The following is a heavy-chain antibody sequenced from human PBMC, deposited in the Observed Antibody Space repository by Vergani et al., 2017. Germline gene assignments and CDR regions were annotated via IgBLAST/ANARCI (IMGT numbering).Heavy chain of an antibody. Sequence: QVQLQESGPGLVKPSQTLSLTCTVSGGSISSGSYYWSWIRQPAGKGLEWIGRIHTSGSTNYNPSLKSRVTISVDTSKNQFSLKLSSVTAADTAVYYCAREDPGYNYYYYGMDVWGQGTTVTVSS. D-gene: IGHD5-12*01. CDR1: GGSISSGSYY. CDR3: AREDPGYNYYYYGMDV. V-gene: IGHV4-61*02. J-gene: IGHJ6*02. CDR2: IHTSGST.